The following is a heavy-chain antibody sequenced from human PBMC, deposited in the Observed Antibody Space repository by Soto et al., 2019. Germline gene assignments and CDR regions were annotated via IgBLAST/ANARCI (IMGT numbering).Heavy chain of an antibody. D-gene: IGHD5-12*01. CDR2: INPSGGST. J-gene: IGHJ6*02. V-gene: IGHV1-46*01. CDR1: GCTFTSYY. Sequence: ASVKVSCKASGCTFTSYYMHGVRQAPGRGVEWMGIINPSGGSTSYAQKFQGRVTMTRDTSTSTVYMELSSLRSEDTAVYYCARCFSIGRPYRAEYGMEVWGQGNTVNVPS. CDR3: ARCFSIGRPYRAEYGMEV.